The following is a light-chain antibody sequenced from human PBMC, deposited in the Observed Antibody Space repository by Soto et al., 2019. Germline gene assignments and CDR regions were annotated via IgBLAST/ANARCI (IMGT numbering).Light chain of an antibody. CDR2: DAS. V-gene: IGKV3-11*01. Sequence: EVVLTQSPATLSLSPGERATLSCTASQSISTYLTWYQHKPGQAPRLLIYDASRRAPGIPRFSGSGSGTDFTLTISSLEPEDFAVYYCQQRRNWPPLTFGGGTKVEIK. CDR1: QSISTY. J-gene: IGKJ4*01. CDR3: QQRRNWPPLT.